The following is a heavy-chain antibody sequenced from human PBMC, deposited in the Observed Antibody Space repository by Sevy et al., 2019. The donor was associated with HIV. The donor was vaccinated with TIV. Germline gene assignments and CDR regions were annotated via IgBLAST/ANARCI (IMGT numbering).Heavy chain of an antibody. CDR3: AGAKVCTGGVCYTRFDY. CDR1: GGTFSSYA. D-gene: IGHD2-8*02. V-gene: IGHV1-69*13. J-gene: IGHJ4*02. CDR2: IIPIFGTA. Sequence: ASVKVSCKASGGTFSSYAISWVRQAPGQGLEWMGGIIPIFGTANYAQKFQGRVTITADESTSTAYMELSSLRSEETAVYYCAGAKVCTGGVCYTRFDYWGQGTLVTVSS.